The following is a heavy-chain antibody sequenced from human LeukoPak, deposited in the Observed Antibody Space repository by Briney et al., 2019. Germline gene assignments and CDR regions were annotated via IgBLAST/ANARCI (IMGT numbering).Heavy chain of an antibody. J-gene: IGHJ3*02. D-gene: IGHD6-13*01. CDR1: GFTVTYYG. CDR3: ANDRAGYTHSGDSFDI. V-gene: IGHV3-30*02. CDR2: IRYDGNNK. Sequence: GGSLRLSCAASGFTVTYYGMHWVRQAPGKGLEWVAFIRYDGNNKYYADSVKGRFTISRDNSRDTLYLQMNSLRAEDTAVYYCANDRAGYTHSGDSFDIWGQGTMVIVSS.